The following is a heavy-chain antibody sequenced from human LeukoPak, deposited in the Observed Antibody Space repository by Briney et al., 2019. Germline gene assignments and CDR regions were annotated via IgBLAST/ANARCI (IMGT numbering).Heavy chain of an antibody. Sequence: SETLSLTCTVSGDSITSSSHHWGWIRQSPGKGLEWIGSIYFGRTTYYNPSLSSRVALSVVTSKNQFSLQLTSVTAADTAVYYCVRHDGRGGATMGSLDSWGQGSLVTVSS. CDR2: IYFGRTT. CDR1: GDSITSSSHH. D-gene: IGHD5-12*01. V-gene: IGHV4-39*01. CDR3: VRHDGRGGATMGSLDS. J-gene: IGHJ4*02.